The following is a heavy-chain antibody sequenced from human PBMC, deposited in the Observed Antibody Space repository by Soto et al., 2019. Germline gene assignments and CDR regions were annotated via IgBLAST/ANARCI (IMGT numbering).Heavy chain of an antibody. J-gene: IGHJ5*02. CDR1: GFTVSSNY. CDR3: ARDLGGVFDP. V-gene: IGHV3-53*04. Sequence: EVQLVESGGGLVQPGGALRLSCAAAGFTVSSNYMSWVRQAPGKGLEWVSVIYSGGSTYYADSVKGRFTISRHNSKNTLYLQMNSLRAEDTAVYYSARDLGGVFDPWGQGTLVTVSS. D-gene: IGHD3-10*01. CDR2: IYSGGST.